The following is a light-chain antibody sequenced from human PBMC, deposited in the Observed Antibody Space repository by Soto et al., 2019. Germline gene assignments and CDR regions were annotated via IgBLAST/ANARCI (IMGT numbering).Light chain of an antibody. J-gene: IGLJ1*01. Sequence: QSALTQPPSASGSPGQSVTISCTGTSSDVGGYNYVSWYQQHPGKAPKLMIYEVSKRPSGVPDRFSGSKSGNTASLTVSGLQAEDEADYYCKSYEGSNIYVFGTGNKLTVL. V-gene: IGLV2-8*01. CDR2: EVS. CDR3: KSYEGSNIYV. CDR1: SSDVGGYNY.